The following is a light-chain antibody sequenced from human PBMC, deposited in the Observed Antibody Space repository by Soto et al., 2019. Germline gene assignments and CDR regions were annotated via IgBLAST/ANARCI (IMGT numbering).Light chain of an antibody. J-gene: IGKJ1*01. Sequence: EIVLTQSPGTLSLSPGERATLSCRASQSVSNNYLAWYQQKPGQSPWLLVYRASNRATGIPDRFSGRGSGTDFTLTISRLEPEDFAVYYCQQYGSSGTFGQGTKVDNK. CDR1: QSVSNNY. CDR3: QQYGSSGT. V-gene: IGKV3-20*01. CDR2: RAS.